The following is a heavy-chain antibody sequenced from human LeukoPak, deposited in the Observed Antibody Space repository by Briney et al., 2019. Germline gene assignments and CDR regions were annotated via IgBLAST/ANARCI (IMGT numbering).Heavy chain of an antibody. CDR1: GGSISGYY. V-gene: IGHV4-59*01. Sequence: SETLSLTCTVSGGSISGYYWSWIRQPPGKRLEWIGYIYYSGSTYYNPSLKSRVTISVDTSQNHFSLRLTSVTAADTAVYYCVRERGWYSGSYVDSWGQGTLVTVSS. J-gene: IGHJ4*02. CDR3: VRERGWYSGSYVDS. D-gene: IGHD1-26*01. CDR2: IYYSGST.